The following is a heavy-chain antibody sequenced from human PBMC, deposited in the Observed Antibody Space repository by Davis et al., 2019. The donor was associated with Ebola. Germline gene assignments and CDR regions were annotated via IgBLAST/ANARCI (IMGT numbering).Heavy chain of an antibody. CDR1: GFTFSSYA. CDR2: ISGSGGST. CDR3: AKADSSGWYPFDY. V-gene: IGHV3-23*01. J-gene: IGHJ4*02. Sequence: GESLKIPCAASGFTFSSYAMSWVRQAPGKGLEWVSAISGSGGSTYYADSVKGRFTISRDNSKNTLYLQMNSLRAEDTAVYYCAKADSSGWYPFDYWGQGTLVTVSS. D-gene: IGHD6-19*01.